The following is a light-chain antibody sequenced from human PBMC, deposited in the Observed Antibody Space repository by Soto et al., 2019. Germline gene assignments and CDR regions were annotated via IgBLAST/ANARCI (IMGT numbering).Light chain of an antibody. CDR1: QSVSSN. CDR2: GAS. Sequence: EIVTTQSPATPSVSPGERATLSCRASQSVSSNLAWYQQKPGQAPRLLIYGASTRATGIPARFSGSGSGTEFTLTISSLQSEDFAVYYCQQYNNWPRTFGQGTKVDI. CDR3: QQYNNWPRT. V-gene: IGKV3-15*01. J-gene: IGKJ1*01.